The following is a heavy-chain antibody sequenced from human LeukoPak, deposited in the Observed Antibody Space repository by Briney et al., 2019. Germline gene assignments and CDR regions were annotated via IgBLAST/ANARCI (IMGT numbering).Heavy chain of an antibody. CDR2: ISGSAST. J-gene: IGHJ4*02. Sequence: GGSLRLSCAASVFTFGIYAMSWVRQAPGKGLEWVSGISGSASTYYADPVKGRFTISRDNSKNTLYLQMSSLRAEDTAVYYCAISGGYWAWAHWGQGTLVTVSS. CDR3: AISGGYWAWAH. V-gene: IGHV3-23*01. D-gene: IGHD1-26*01. CDR1: VFTFGIYA.